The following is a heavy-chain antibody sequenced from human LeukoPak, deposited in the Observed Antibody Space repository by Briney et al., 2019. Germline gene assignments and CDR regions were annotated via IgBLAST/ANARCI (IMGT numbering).Heavy chain of an antibody. CDR1: GYTFTSYA. D-gene: IGHD3-10*01. Sequence: ASVKVSCKASGYTFTSYAMLWVRQAPGQRLEWMGWINAGNGNTKYSQKFQGRVTITRDTSASTAYMELSSLRSEDTAVYYCARSMVRGVIITRGYFDYWGQGTLVTVSS. V-gene: IGHV1-3*01. J-gene: IGHJ4*02. CDR2: INAGNGNT. CDR3: ARSMVRGVIITRGYFDY.